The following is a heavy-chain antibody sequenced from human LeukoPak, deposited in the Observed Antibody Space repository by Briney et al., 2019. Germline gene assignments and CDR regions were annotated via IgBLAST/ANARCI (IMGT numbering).Heavy chain of an antibody. J-gene: IGHJ3*01. D-gene: IGHD3-16*01. CDR2: MKGDGSEI. CDR1: GFIFSTYW. V-gene: IGHV3-7*01. CDR3: ARPAYTAAYDL. Sequence: GSLILSCAASGFIFSTYWMMWARQAPGKGLEWVAKMKGDGSEIHYVDSVKGRFTISRDNARNSLFLQMNGLRPEDTAVYYCARPAYTAAYDLWGQGTMVTVSS.